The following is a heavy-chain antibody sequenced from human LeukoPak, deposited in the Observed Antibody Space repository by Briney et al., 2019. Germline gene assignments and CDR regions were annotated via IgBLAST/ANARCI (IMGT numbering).Heavy chain of an antibody. J-gene: IGHJ4*02. D-gene: IGHD4-17*01. V-gene: IGHV1-2*02. CDR1: GYTFIGYY. CDR3: ARGRHYGDPFHFDY. CDR2: INPNSGGT. Sequence: ASVKVSCKASGYTFIGYYMHWVRQAPGQGLEWMGWINPNSGGTNYAQKFQGRVTMTRDTSINTAYMELSRLRSDDTAVYYCARGRHYGDPFHFDYWGQGTLVTVSS.